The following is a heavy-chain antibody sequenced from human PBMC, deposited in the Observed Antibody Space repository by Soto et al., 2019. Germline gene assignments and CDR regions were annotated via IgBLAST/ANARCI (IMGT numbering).Heavy chain of an antibody. Sequence: GGSLRLSCAASGFTFSSYSMNWVRQAPGKGLEWVSIITIIVFIDYADSVKGRFTISRDNAKSSLYLQMNSLRAEDTAVYYCARDSREYNAYDYNWGQGTLVTVSS. CDR1: GFTFSSYS. J-gene: IGHJ4*02. D-gene: IGHD5-12*01. CDR3: ARDSREYNAYDYN. CDR2: IITIIVFI. V-gene: IGHV3-21*01.